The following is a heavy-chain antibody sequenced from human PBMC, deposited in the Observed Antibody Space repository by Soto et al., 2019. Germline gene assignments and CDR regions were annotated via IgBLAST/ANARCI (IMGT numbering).Heavy chain of an antibody. CDR1: NGSISGFY. J-gene: IGHJ4*02. V-gene: IGHV4-59*12. D-gene: IGHD1-26*01. CDR3: VRVGVGVGNHFDS. CDR2: IHYSGRT. Sequence: SETLSLTCSVSNGSISGFYWTWIRQPPGKILEWIGYIHYSGRTDYNPSLTSRATMSVDTSKNQFSLNLKSITAADTAVYYCVRVGVGVGNHFDSWGRGTLVTVSS.